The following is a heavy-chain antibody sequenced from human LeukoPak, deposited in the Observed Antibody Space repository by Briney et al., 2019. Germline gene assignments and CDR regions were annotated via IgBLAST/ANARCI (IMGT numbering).Heavy chain of an antibody. J-gene: IGHJ4*02. D-gene: IGHD2-21*01. Sequence: ASVKVSCKASGYTFTSYGIIWVRQAPGQGLEWMGWISAYNGNTNYAQKLQGRVTMTTDTSTSTAYMELRSLRSDDTAVYYCARSAPYCGGDCFDYWGQGTLVTVSS. CDR2: ISAYNGNT. CDR3: ARSAPYCGGDCFDY. V-gene: IGHV1-18*01. CDR1: GYTFTSYG.